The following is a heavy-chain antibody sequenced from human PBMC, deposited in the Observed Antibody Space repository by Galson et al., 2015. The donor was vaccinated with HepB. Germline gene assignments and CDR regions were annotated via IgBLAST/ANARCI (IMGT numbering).Heavy chain of an antibody. J-gene: IGHJ4*02. V-gene: IGHV1-3*01. CDR1: GYTFTSYA. CDR3: ARGSSSGWYETETWEFDY. D-gene: IGHD6-19*01. Sequence: SVKVSCKASGYTFTSYAMHWVRQAPGQRLEWMGWINAGNGNTKYSQKFQGRVTITRDTSASTAYMELSSLRSEDTAVYYCARGSSSGWYETETWEFDYWGQGTLVTVSS. CDR2: INAGNGNT.